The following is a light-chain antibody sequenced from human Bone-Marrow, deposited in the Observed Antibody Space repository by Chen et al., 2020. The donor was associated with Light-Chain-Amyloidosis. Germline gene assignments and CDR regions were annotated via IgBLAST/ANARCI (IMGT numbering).Light chain of an antibody. Sequence: DVVMTQSPVSLPVTLGQPASISCRSSQSLVFADGDIYLNWFHQRPGQPPRRLLFKVSNRDSGVPDRFSGSGSGNDFTLKISRVEAEDLGVYYCMQGTHWPATFGGGTRVEIK. J-gene: IGKJ4*01. CDR3: MQGTHWPAT. CDR2: KVS. CDR1: QSLVFADGDIY. V-gene: IGKV2-30*01.